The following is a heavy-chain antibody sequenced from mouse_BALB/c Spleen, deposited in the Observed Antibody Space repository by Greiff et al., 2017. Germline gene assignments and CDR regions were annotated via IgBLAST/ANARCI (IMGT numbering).Heavy chain of an antibody. J-gene: IGHJ4*01. CDR2: ISSGSSTI. CDR3: ARRYGNYGAMDY. V-gene: IGHV5-17*03. Sequence: DVKLQESGGGLVQPGGSRKLSCAASGFTFSSFGMHWVRQAPEKGLEWVAYISSGSSTIYYADTVKGRFTISRDNAKNTLYLQMSSLKSEDTAMYYCARRYGNYGAMDYWGQGTSVTVSS. D-gene: IGHD2-1*01. CDR1: GFTFSSFG.